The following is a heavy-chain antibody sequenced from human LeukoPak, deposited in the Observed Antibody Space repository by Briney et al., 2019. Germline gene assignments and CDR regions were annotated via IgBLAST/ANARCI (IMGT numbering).Heavy chain of an antibody. CDR3: AATMGGTTRAGDY. Sequence: ASVRVSCKASGYTFTDYYLHWVRQAPGQGLEWMGWINPNSGGTNYAQKSQGRVTMTRDTSISTAYMELNRLRSDDTAVYYCAATMGGTTRAGDYWGQGTLVTVSS. D-gene: IGHD1-26*01. CDR2: INPNSGGT. J-gene: IGHJ4*02. CDR1: GYTFTDYY. V-gene: IGHV1-2*02.